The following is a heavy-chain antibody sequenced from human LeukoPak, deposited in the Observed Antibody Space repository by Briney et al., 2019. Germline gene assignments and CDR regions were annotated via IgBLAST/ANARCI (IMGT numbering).Heavy chain of an antibody. Sequence: SETLSLTCTVSGGSISSSSYYWGWIRQPPGKGLEWIGSIYYSGSTYYNPSLMSRVTISVDTSKNQFSLKLSSVTAADTAVYYCARHSVSSGYYAFDYWGQGTLVTVSS. CDR2: IYYSGST. CDR1: GGSISSSSYY. D-gene: IGHD3-22*01. J-gene: IGHJ4*02. CDR3: ARHSVSSGYYAFDY. V-gene: IGHV4-39*01.